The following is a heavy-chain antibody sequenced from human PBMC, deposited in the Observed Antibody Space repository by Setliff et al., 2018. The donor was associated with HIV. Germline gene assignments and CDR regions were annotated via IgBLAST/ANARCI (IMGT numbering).Heavy chain of an antibody. CDR2: IHYSGSN. J-gene: IGHJ6*02. V-gene: IGHV4-59*11. Sequence: PSETLSLTCTVSGGSISGHYWSWIRQTPGKGLEWIGSIHYSGSNVNNPSLKSRITMSLDTSRNLLSLTVTSVTPADTAVYYCARPVSKNYHGMDVWGPGTTVTVSS. CDR1: GGSISGHY. D-gene: IGHD1-7*01. CDR3: ARPVSKNYHGMDV.